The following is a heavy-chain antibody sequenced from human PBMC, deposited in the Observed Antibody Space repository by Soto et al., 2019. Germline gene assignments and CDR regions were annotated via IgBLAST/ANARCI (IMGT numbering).Heavy chain of an antibody. Sequence: GGSLRLSCAASGFTFSSYTMSWVRQAPGKGLEWVSAISGSGGSTYYADSVKGRFTISRDNSKNTLYLQMNSLRAEDTAVYYCAKTITETTIFGVVFDYWGQGTLVTVSS. V-gene: IGHV3-23*01. CDR2: ISGSGGST. CDR3: AKTITETTIFGVVFDY. CDR1: GFTFSSYT. D-gene: IGHD3-3*01. J-gene: IGHJ4*02.